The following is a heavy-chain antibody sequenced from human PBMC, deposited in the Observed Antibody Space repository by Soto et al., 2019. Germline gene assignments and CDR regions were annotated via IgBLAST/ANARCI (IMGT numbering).Heavy chain of an antibody. CDR3: ATKIRGPNFPYY. CDR1: GFTFSDYY. CDR2: ISSSGSTI. V-gene: IGHV3-11*01. Sequence: PGGSLRLSCAASGFTFSDYYMSWIRQAPGKGLERVSYISSSGSTIYYADSVKGRFTISRDNAKTSLYLQMNSLRAEDTAVYYCATKIRGPNFPYYWGQGTQVTVSS. J-gene: IGHJ4*02. D-gene: IGHD3-10*01.